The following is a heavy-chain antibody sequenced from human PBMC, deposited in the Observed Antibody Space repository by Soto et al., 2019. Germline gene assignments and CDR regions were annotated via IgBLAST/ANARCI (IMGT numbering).Heavy chain of an antibody. Sequence: XTLSLPCAVSGGSFSGYLWTWIRQAPGKGLELIGEITHSGGTNYNSSLKSRVMISVDTSKKQFSLILSSVTAADTAVYYCARDRQFYHFWSGYENEGPDGLDVWGQGTTGTVSS. CDR2: ITHSGGT. CDR3: ARDRQFYHFWSGYENEGPDGLDV. CDR1: GGSFSGYL. J-gene: IGHJ6*02. D-gene: IGHD3-3*02. V-gene: IGHV4-34*01.